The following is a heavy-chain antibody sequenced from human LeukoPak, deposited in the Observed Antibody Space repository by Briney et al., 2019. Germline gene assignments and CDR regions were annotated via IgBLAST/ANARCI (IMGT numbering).Heavy chain of an antibody. D-gene: IGHD6-13*01. CDR1: GNSLIYLS. CDR2: LDPEGGGL. CDR3: ATVFQQRGYYYMDV. Sequence: ASVTVSFKVSGNSLIYLSMHWVRQAPGKGLEWLGGLDPEGGGLIYAQNFQGRVIMTDDTSTDTAYMELSSLKSEDTGVYYCATVFQQRGYYYMDVWGKGTTVTVSS. J-gene: IGHJ6*03. V-gene: IGHV1-24*01.